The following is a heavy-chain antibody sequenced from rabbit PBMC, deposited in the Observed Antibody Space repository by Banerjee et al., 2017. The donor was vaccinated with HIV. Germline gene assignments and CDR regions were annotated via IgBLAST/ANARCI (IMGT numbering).Heavy chain of an antibody. J-gene: IGHJ4*01. V-gene: IGHV1S40*01. D-gene: IGHD4-2*01. Sequence: QSLEESGGDLVKPGASLTLTCTASGFSFSSRYWICWVRQAPGKGLEWIGCIVTGDGSTYYASWAKGRFTISKTSSTTVELKMTSLTAADTATYFCARESIDGFAGYDLWGPGTLVTV. CDR1: GFSFSSRYW. CDR2: IVTGDGST. CDR3: ARESIDGFAGYDL.